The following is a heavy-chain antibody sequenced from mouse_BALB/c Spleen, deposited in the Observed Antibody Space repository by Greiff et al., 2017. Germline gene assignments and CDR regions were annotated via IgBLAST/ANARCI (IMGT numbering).Heavy chain of an antibody. V-gene: IGHV14-1*02. CDR2: IDPENGNT. CDR1: GFNIKDYY. Sequence: VQLKESGAELVRPGALVKLSCKASGFNIKDYYMHWVKQRPEQGLEWIGWIDPENGNTIYDPKFQGKASITADTSSNTAYLQLSSLTSEDTAVYYCATTKGDYWGQGTTLTVSS. CDR3: ATTKGDY. J-gene: IGHJ2*01. D-gene: IGHD1-3*01.